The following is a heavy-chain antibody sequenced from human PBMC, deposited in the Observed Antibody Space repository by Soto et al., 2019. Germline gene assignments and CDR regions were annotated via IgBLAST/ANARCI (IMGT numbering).Heavy chain of an antibody. J-gene: IGHJ6*02. CDR1: GGTFSSYA. D-gene: IGHD2-2*01. CDR2: IIPISGTA. V-gene: IGHV1-69*01. CDR3: ARSQGSSTSLEIYYYYYYGRDV. Sequence: QVQLVQSGAEVKKPGSSVKVSCKASGGTFSSYAISWVRQAPGQGLEWMGGIIPISGTANYAQKFQGRVTITADESTRTAYMELSSLRSEDTAVYYCARSQGSSTSLEIYYYYYYGRDVGGQGTTVTVSS.